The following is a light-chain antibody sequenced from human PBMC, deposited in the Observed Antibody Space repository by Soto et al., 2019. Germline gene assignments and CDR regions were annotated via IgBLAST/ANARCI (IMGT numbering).Light chain of an antibody. CDR2: GNT. CDR3: QSYDSSLSAWV. CDR1: SSNIGAGYD. Sequence: QSVLTQPPSVSGAPGQMVTISCTASSSNIGAGYDVHWYQQLPGTAPKLLIYGNTNRPSGVPDRFSGSKSGTSASLAITGLQAEDEADYYCQSYDSSLSAWVFGGGTKVTVL. J-gene: IGLJ3*02. V-gene: IGLV1-40*01.